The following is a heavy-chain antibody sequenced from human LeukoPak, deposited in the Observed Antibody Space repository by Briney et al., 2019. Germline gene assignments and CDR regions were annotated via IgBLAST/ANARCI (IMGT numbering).Heavy chain of an antibody. CDR1: GGSISSGGYF. V-gene: IGHV4-31*03. J-gene: IGHJ4*02. D-gene: IGHD5-12*01. Sequence: PSQTLSLTCTVSGGSISSGGYFWTWIRQHPGKALEWIGYIYYSGSTYYNPSLKSRVTISVDTSKNQFSLKLSSVTAADTAVYYCARKWLRFAYYFDYWGQGTLVTVSS. CDR3: ARKWLRFAYYFDY. CDR2: IYYSGST.